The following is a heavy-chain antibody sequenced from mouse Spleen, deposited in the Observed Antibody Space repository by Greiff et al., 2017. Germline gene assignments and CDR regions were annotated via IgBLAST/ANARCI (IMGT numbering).Heavy chain of an antibody. CDR3: ARRGMGGYDDY. CDR2: ISSGGSYT. CDR1: GFTFSSYA. Sequence: EVQGVESGGGLVKPGGSLKLSCAASGFTFSSYAMSWVRQTPEKRLEWVATISSGGSYTYYPDSVKGRFTISRDNAKNTLYLQMSSLRSEDTAMYYCARRGMGGYDDYWGQGTTLTVSS. D-gene: IGHD3-1*01. V-gene: IGHV5-9-3*01. J-gene: IGHJ2*01.